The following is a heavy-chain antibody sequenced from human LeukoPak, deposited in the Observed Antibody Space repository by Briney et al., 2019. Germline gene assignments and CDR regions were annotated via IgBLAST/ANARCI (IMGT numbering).Heavy chain of an antibody. J-gene: IGHJ5*02. D-gene: IGHD3-10*01. Sequence: SETLSLTCTVSGGSITSYYWRWIRQPPGKGLEWIGYMYYSGSTNYNPSLKSRVTISVDTSKNQFSLKLSSVTAADTAVYYCARGGVNYKIAGPWGQGALVTVSS. V-gene: IGHV4-59*01. CDR1: GGSITSYY. CDR3: ARGGVNYKIAGP. CDR2: MYYSGST.